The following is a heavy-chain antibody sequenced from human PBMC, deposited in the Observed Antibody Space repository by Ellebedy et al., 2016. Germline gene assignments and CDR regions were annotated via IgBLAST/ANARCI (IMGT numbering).Heavy chain of an antibody. D-gene: IGHD3-10*01. CDR3: AKDIQGLNNYGFMDV. CDR2: ISSNNDNI. CDR1: GFRFADYA. J-gene: IGHJ6*01. V-gene: IGHV3-9*01. Sequence: GGSLRLXCAASGFRFADYAMHWVRQTPKKGLEWVSGISSNNDNIGFAEFVKGRFTISRDDAGDTLYLHLNSPTSEDTGIYYCAKDIQGLNNYGFMDVWGQGATVIVSS.